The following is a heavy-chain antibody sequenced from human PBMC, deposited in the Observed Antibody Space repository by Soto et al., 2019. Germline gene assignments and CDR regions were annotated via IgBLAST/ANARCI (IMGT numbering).Heavy chain of an antibody. D-gene: IGHD6-19*01. CDR2: ISAYNGNT. Sequence: QVQLVQSGAEVKKPGASVKVSCKASGYTFTSYGISWVRQAPGQGLEWMGWISAYNGNTNYAKKLQGRVTMTTDTSTSTAYRELRSLSSDDTAVYYCARDRWGIAVAGDYWGQGNLVTVSS. J-gene: IGHJ4*02. V-gene: IGHV1-18*01. CDR3: ARDRWGIAVAGDY. CDR1: GYTFTSYG.